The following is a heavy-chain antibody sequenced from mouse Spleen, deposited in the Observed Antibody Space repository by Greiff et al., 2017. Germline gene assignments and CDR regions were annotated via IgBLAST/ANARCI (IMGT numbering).Heavy chain of an antibody. Sequence: VQLQQPGAELVRPGTSVKLSCKASGYTFTSYWMHWVKQRPGQGLEWIGVIDPSDSYTNYNQKFKGKATLTVDTSSSTAYMQLSSLTSEDSAVYYWARGGRQRACAMDYWGQGTSVTVSS. CDR2: IDPSDSYT. D-gene: IGHD3-3*01. J-gene: IGHJ4*01. CDR3: ARGGRQRACAMDY. CDR1: GYTFTSYW. V-gene: IGHV1-59*01.